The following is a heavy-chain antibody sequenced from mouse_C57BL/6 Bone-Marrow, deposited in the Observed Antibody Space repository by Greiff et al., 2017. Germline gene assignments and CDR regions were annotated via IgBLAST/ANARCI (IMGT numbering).Heavy chain of an antibody. CDR1: GYAFTNYL. V-gene: IGHV1-54*01. D-gene: IGHD4-1*01. Sequence: QVQLQQSGAELVRPGTSVKVSCKASGYAFTNYLIEWVKQRPGQGLEWIGVINPGSGGTNYNEKFKGKATLTADKSSSTAYMQLSSLTSEDSAVYCWARSKNGDSWFAYWGKGTLVTVSA. J-gene: IGHJ3*01. CDR2: INPGSGGT. CDR3: ARSKNGDSWFAY.